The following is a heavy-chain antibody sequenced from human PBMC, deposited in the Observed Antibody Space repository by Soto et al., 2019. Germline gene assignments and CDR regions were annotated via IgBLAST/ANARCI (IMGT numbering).Heavy chain of an antibody. V-gene: IGHV4-30-4*02. CDR1: GGSISSGDYY. CDR2: IYYSWST. D-gene: IGHD6-6*01. CDR3: SRATSSIAARIGFDY. J-gene: IGHJ4*02. Sequence: PSATLSLICTVSGGSISSGDYYWSWIRQPPGKGLEWIGYIYYSWSTNYNPSLKSRVTISVDTSKNQFSLKLSSVTAADKAVYYCSRATSSIAARIGFDYWGQGTLVTVSS.